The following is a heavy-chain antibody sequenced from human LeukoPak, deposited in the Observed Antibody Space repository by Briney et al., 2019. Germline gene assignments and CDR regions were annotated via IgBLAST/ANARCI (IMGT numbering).Heavy chain of an antibody. CDR3: ARGPYYDFWSGYPFFDY. CDR2: IYTSGSI. CDR1: GGSISSSSYY. J-gene: IGHJ4*02. D-gene: IGHD3-3*01. V-gene: IGHV4-61*02. Sequence: PSETLSLTCTVSGGSISSSSYYWGWIRQPAGKGLEWIGRIYTSGSISYNPSLKSRVTMSVDTSKNRFSLNLSSVTAADTAVYYCARGPYYDFWSGYPFFDYWGQGTLVTVSS.